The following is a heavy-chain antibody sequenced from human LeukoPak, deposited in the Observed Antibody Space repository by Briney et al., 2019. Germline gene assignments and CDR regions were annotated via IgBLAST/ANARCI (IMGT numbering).Heavy chain of an antibody. CDR1: GFTFSSYA. V-gene: IGHV3-66*02. J-gene: IGHJ3*02. CDR2: IYSGGST. D-gene: IGHD4-17*01. Sequence: PGGSLRLSCAASGFTFSSYAMSWVRQAPGKGLEWVSVIYSGGSTYCADSVKGRFTISRDNSKNTLYLQMNSLRAEDTAVYYCAREQGYGDYTGYAFDIWGQGTMVTVSS. CDR3: AREQGYGDYTGYAFDI.